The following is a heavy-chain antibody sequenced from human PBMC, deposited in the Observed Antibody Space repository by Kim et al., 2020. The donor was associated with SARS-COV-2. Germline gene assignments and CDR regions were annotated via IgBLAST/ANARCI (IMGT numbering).Heavy chain of an antibody. J-gene: IGHJ4*02. D-gene: IGHD2-21*01. CDR2: HGDGSNT. CDR3: AKAYDD. Sequence: HGDGSNTKYADPGKGRFTIARDNAKNTVYIQMNSLRGEDTAVYYCAKAYDDWGQGTLVTVSS. V-gene: IGHV3-74*03.